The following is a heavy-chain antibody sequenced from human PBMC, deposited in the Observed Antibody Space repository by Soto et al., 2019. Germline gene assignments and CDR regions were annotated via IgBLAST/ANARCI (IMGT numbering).Heavy chain of an antibody. Sequence: ASVKVSCKASGYTFTSYGISWVRQAPGQGLEWMGWISAYNGNTNYAQKLQGRVTMTTDTSTSTAYMELSSLRSEDTAVYYCARGETGTTNNWFDPWGQGTLVTVSS. CDR1: GYTFTSYG. CDR3: ARGETGTTNNWFDP. V-gene: IGHV1-18*01. D-gene: IGHD1-7*01. J-gene: IGHJ5*02. CDR2: ISAYNGNT.